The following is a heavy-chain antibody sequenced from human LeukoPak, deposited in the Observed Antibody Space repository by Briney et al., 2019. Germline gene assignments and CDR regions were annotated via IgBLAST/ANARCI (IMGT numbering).Heavy chain of an antibody. V-gene: IGHV3-15*01. CDR2: IKSKTDGGTT. D-gene: IGHD4-17*01. J-gene: IGHJ4*02. Sequence: WIRQPPGKGLEWVGRIKSKTDGGTTDYAEPVKGRFTISRDDSTNTLCLQMNFLKTEDTALYYCAAVSVDYGDSSFDFWGQGTLVTVSS. CDR3: AAVSVDYGDSSFDF.